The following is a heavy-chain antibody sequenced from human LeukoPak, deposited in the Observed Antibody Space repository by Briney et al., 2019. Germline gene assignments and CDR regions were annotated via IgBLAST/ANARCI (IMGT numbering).Heavy chain of an antibody. CDR2: IYPDDSDT. D-gene: IGHD3-10*01. CDR3: ARRPAIGELSTDY. V-gene: IGHV5-51*01. J-gene: IGHJ4*02. Sequence: GESLKISCQGSGYSFPLLWIAWVRQMPGKGLDCMGIIYPDDSDTRYSPSFQGQVTISVDKSINTAYLQWSSLKASDTAMYYCARRPAIGELSTDYWGQGTLVTVSS. CDR1: GYSFPLLW.